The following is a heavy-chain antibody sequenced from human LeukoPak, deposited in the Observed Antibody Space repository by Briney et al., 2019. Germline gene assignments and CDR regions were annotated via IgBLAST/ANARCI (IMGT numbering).Heavy chain of an antibody. D-gene: IGHD4-23*01. Sequence: GGSLRLSCAAPGFTFSSYAMHWVRQAPGKGLEYVSAISSNGGSTYYANSVKGRFTISRDNSKNTLYLQMGSLRAEDMAVYYCARGRRLYGDYADYWGQGTLVTVSS. CDR3: ARGRRLYGDYADY. V-gene: IGHV3-64*01. CDR2: ISSNGGST. J-gene: IGHJ4*02. CDR1: GFTFSSYA.